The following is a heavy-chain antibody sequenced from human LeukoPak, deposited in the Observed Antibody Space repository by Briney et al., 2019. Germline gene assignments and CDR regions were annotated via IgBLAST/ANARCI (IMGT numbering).Heavy chain of an antibody. CDR2: IFPSGGEI. CDR1: GFTFSTFA. CDR3: ATYTQVLLPFES. D-gene: IGHD2-8*02. J-gene: IGHJ4*02. Sequence: GGSLRLSCAASGFTFSTFAMIWVRQPPGKGLEWVSSIFPSGGEIHYADSVRGRFTISRDNSKSTLSLQMNSLRAEDTAIYYCATYTQVLLPFESWGQGTLVTVSS. V-gene: IGHV3-23*01.